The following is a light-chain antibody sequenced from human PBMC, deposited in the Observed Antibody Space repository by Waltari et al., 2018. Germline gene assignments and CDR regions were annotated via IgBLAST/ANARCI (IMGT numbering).Light chain of an antibody. J-gene: IGLJ2*01. CDR3: SSYAGRNTWV. Sequence: QAALTQPPSVSGSPGQSVTISCTGTSSDIGGYNYVSWYQQHPGKAPKLMIYDVSKRPSGVSDRFFGSKTGNTASLTISGLQAEDEADYYCSSYAGRNTWVFGGGTRLTVL. CDR1: SSDIGGYNY. V-gene: IGLV2-11*01. CDR2: DVS.